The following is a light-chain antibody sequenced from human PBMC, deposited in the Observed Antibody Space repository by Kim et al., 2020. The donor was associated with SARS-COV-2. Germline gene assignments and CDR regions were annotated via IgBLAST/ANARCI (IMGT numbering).Light chain of an antibody. CDR2: VAS. J-gene: IGKJ4*01. V-gene: IGKV1-17*03. CDR1: QGISNY. CDR3: LQHNTYPRLT. Sequence: DIQMTQSPSVMSASVGDRITITCRASQGISNYLAWFQQKPGKAPKRLIYVASSLQSGVPSRFSGSASGTEFALTISSLQPEHFATYYFLQHNTYPRLTFWGGTKVDIK.